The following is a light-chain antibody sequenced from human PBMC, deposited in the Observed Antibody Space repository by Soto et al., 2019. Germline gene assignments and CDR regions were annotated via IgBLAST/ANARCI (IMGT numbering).Light chain of an antibody. CDR2: GAS. J-gene: IGKJ1*01. CDR1: QSVTTTY. CDR3: QQDGRHGWT. Sequence: EIVLTQSPGSLSLYQGERATLSCRASQSVTTTYQAWYQQKPGQAPRLLIYGASNRAPGIPDRFSGSGSGTDFTLTISRLEPEDFAVYHCQQDGRHGWTFVQGSKVDI. V-gene: IGKV3-20*01.